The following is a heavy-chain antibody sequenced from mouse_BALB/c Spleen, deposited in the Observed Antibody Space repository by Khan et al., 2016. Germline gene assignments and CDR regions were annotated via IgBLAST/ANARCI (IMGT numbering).Heavy chain of an antibody. D-gene: IGHD1-1*02. CDR3: ARDALWGSWDF. CDR2: IYYSGTI. Sequence: EVQLVESGPGLVKPSQTVSLTCTVTGISITTGNYRWSWIRQFPGHKLEWIGYIYYSGTITYNPSLTSRTTITRDTSKNQFLLEINSLTTEHTATSSWARDALWGSWDFWGKGTSVTGSS. CDR1: GISITTGNYR. J-gene: IGHJ4*01. V-gene: IGHV3-5*02.